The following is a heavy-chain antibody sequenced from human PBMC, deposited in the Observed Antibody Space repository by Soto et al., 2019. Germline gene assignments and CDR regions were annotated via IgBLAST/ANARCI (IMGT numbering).Heavy chain of an antibody. Sequence: GGSLILSCAASGFSFTTYVMHWVRPAPGKGLEWVAVISYDGSNKYYADAVKGRFTISRDNSKNTLYLQMNSLRAEDTAVYYCAREYSYGYYYYYGMDVWGQGTTVTV. J-gene: IGHJ6*02. CDR1: GFSFTTYV. D-gene: IGHD5-18*01. CDR2: ISYDGSNK. CDR3: AREYSYGYYYYYGMDV. V-gene: IGHV3-30*03.